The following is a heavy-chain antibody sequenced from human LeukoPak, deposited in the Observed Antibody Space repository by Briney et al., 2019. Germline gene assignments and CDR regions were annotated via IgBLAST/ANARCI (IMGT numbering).Heavy chain of an antibody. J-gene: IGHJ5*02. D-gene: IGHD2-2*01. CDR2: IYYSGST. CDR3: ASSTSIKTWFDP. CDR1: GGSISSGGYY. Sequence: SETLSLTCTVSGGSISSGGYYWSWIRQHPGKGLEWIGYIYYSGSTNYNPSLKSRVTISVDTSKNQFSLKLSSVTAADTAVYYCASSTSIKTWFDPWGQGTLVTVSS. V-gene: IGHV4-61*08.